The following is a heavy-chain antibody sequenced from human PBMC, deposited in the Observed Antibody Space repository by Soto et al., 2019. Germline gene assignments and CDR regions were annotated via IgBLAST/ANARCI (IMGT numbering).Heavy chain of an antibody. CDR1: GYSFASYW. V-gene: IGHV5-51*01. J-gene: IGHJ6*02. CDR2: IYPGDTDT. Sequence: GASLKTSCKGSGYSFASYWIGWVREMPGKRLEWIGIIYPGDTDTRYRTPFQGQVTISADKSISTAYLQGICLKASDTAMYYWATHYGAGPCYYYGMDVWGQGTTVTVSS. D-gene: IGHD3-10*01. CDR3: ATHYGAGPCYYYGMDV.